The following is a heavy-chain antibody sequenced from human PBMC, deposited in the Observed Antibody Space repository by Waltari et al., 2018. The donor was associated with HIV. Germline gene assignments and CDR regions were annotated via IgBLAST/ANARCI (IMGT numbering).Heavy chain of an antibody. CDR2: IYPDDTT. V-gene: IGHV3-53*01. J-gene: IGHJ5*02. D-gene: IGHD3-10*01. CDR3: ATGVRYYGP. Sequence: EVLLVESGGRLIQPGGSLGLSCTASNFSVSGKHVTWIRQAPGGSLEWVAVIYPDDTTHYADSVSGRFTISRAKSRTTVLLLMNGLFVDDTATYFCATGVRYYGPWGQGTRVTVSS. CDR1: NFSVSGKH.